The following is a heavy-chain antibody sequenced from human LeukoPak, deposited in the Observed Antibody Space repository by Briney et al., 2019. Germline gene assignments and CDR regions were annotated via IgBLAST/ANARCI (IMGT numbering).Heavy chain of an antibody. D-gene: IGHD4-17*01. V-gene: IGHV4-59*01. CDR2: IYYRGST. J-gene: IGHJ4*02. CDR3: ARGGDYGDLRYFDY. Sequence: SETPSLTCTVSGGSINNYYWSWIRQPPGKGLEWIGYIYYRGSTNYNPSLKSRVTFSVDTSKNQFSLKLNSVTAADTAVYYCARGGDYGDLRYFDYWGQGTLVTVSS. CDR1: GGSINNYY.